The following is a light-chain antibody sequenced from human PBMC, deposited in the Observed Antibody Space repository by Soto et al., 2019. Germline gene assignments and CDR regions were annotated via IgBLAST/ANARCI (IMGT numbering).Light chain of an antibody. CDR3: CSYVGRYTWV. J-gene: IGLJ3*02. Sequence: QSALTQPRSVSGSPGQSVTFSCTGTSSDVGAHNYVFWYQQYPGKAPKLMIYDVNKRPSGVPGRFSGSKSGNTASLTISGLQAEDEADYYCCSYVGRYTWVFGGGTQLTVL. V-gene: IGLV2-11*01. CDR2: DVN. CDR1: SSDVGAHNY.